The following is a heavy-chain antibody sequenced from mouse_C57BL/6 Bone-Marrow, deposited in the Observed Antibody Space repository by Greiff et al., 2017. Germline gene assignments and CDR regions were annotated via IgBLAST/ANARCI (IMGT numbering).Heavy chain of an antibody. Sequence: EVKLMESGGGLVQPKGSLKLSCAASGFSFNTYAMNWVRQAPGKGLEWVARIRSKSNNYATYYADSVKDRFTISRDDSESMLYLQMNNLKTEDTAMYYCVRRGSTWFAYWGQGTLVTVSA. J-gene: IGHJ3*01. V-gene: IGHV10-1*01. CDR3: VRRGSTWFAY. CDR2: IRSKSNNYAT. CDR1: GFSFNTYA.